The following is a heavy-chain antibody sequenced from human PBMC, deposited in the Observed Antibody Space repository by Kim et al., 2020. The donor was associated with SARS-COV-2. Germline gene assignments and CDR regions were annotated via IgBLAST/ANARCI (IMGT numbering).Heavy chain of an antibody. Sequence: SETLSLTCTVSGGSISSYYWSWIRQPPGKGLEWIGYIYYSGSTNYNPSLKSRVTISVDTSKNQFSLKLSSVTAADTAVYYCARGSGRLRGYFDYWGQGTL. J-gene: IGHJ4*02. V-gene: IGHV4-59*13. D-gene: IGHD2-21*01. CDR1: GGSISSYY. CDR2: IYYSGST. CDR3: ARGSGRLRGYFDY.